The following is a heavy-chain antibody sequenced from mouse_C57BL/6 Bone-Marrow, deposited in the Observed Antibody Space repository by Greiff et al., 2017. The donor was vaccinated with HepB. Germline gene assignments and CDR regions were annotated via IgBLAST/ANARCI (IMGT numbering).Heavy chain of an antibody. J-gene: IGHJ4*01. V-gene: IGHV6-3*01. Sequence: EVMLVESGGGLVQPGGSMKLSCVASGFTFSNYWMNWVRQSPEKGLEWVAQIRLKSDNYATHYAESVKGRFTISRDDSKSSVYLQMNNLRAEDTGIYYCTRDSIYYYAMDYWGQGTSVTVSS. CDR2: IRLKSDNYAT. CDR3: TRDSIYYYAMDY. D-gene: IGHD2-10*02. CDR1: GFTFSNYW.